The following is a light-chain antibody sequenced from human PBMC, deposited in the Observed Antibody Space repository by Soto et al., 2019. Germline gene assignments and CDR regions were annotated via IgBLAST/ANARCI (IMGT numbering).Light chain of an antibody. CDR3: AAWDDSLSGLYV. CDR1: SSNIGAGFD. CDR2: GNS. J-gene: IGLJ1*01. V-gene: IGLV1-40*01. Sequence: QSVLTQPPSVSGAPGQRVTISCTGSSSNIGAGFDVHWYHQIAGTAPKLLIYGNSNRPSGVPDRFSGSKSGTSASLAIRGLRSEDEADYYCAAWDDSLSGLYVFGTGTKLTVL.